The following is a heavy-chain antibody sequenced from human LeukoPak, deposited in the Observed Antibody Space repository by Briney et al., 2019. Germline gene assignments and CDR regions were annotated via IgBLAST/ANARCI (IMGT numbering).Heavy chain of an antibody. Sequence: TGGSLRLSCVGSGFIFSSYWMSWVRQAPGKGLEGVANIKKDGSEKEYVDSVKGRFTIDRDKAKNSVYLQMNSLRAEGTAVYYCAREGSGSYFQAYWGQGTLVTVSS. V-gene: IGHV3-7*01. D-gene: IGHD3-10*01. J-gene: IGHJ4*02. CDR3: AREGSGSYFQAY. CDR2: IKKDGSEK. CDR1: GFIFSSYW.